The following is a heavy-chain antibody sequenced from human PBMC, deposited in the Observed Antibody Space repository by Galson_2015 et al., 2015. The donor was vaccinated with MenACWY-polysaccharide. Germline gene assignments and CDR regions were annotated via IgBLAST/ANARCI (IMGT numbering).Heavy chain of an antibody. CDR3: ARAGDCGSTSCYTDY. Sequence: SLRLSCAASGFTFSSYWMHWVRHAPGKGLVWVSRIKSDGNSTSYADSVRGRFTISRDNAKNTLYLQMNSLRAEDTAIYYCARAGDCGSTSCYTDYWSQGTLVTVSS. V-gene: IGHV3-74*01. D-gene: IGHD2-2*02. J-gene: IGHJ4*02. CDR1: GFTFSSYW. CDR2: IKSDGNST.